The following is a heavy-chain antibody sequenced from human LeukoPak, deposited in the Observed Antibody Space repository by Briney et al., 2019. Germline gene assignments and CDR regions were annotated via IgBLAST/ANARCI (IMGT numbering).Heavy chain of an antibody. CDR1: GGSISSGGYS. CDR2: IYHSGST. D-gene: IGHD3-10*01. J-gene: IGHJ4*02. Sequence: PSETLSLTCAVSGGSISSGGYSWSWIRQPPGKGLEWIGYIYHSGSTYYNPSLKSRVTISVDRSKNQFSLKLSSVTAADTAVYYCARVAVRGVIIKDWGQGTLVTVSS. CDR3: ARVAVRGVIIKD. V-gene: IGHV4-30-2*01.